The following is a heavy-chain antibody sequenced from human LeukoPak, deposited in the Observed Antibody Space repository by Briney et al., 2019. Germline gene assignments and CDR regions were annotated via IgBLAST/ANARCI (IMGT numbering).Heavy chain of an antibody. CDR3: ARATSGGNTIDY. Sequence: GASVKVSCEASGYSFSDYYLHWVRLAPGQGLEWMGWIDPKRDPKRGGPNYAQKFQGRVTMTRDTSISTVYMELSGLRSDDTAVYYCARATSGGNTIDYWGQGTLVTVSS. V-gene: IGHV1-2*02. CDR1: GYSFSDYY. CDR2: IDPKRDPKRGGP. J-gene: IGHJ4*02. D-gene: IGHD4-23*01.